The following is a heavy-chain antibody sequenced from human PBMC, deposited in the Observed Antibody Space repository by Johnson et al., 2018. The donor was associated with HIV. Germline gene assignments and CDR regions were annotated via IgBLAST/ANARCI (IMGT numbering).Heavy chain of an antibody. Sequence: VQLLESGGGVVRPGGSLRLSCAASGFTFDDYGMSWVRQAPGKGLEWVSGINWNGGSTGYADSVKGRFTISRDSSKNTLYLQMNSLRAEDTAVYLCAKERGGGYFFDIWGPGTMVTGSS. D-gene: IGHD3-22*01. J-gene: IGHJ3*02. CDR2: INWNGGST. V-gene: IGHV3-20*04. CDR1: GFTFDDYG. CDR3: AKERGGGYFFDI.